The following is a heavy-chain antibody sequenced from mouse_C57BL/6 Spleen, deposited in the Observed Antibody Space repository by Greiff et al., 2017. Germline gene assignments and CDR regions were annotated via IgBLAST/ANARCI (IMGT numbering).Heavy chain of an antibody. D-gene: IGHD2-2*01. V-gene: IGHV1-81*01. CDR3: ATFAGSYAMDY. CDR2: IYPRSGNT. CDR1: GYTFTSYG. Sequence: QVQLQQSGAELARPGASVKLSCKASGYTFTSYGISWVKQRTGQGLEWIGEIYPRSGNTYYNEKFKGKATLTADKSSSTAYMELRSLTSEDSAVYFCATFAGSYAMDYWGQGTSVTVSS. J-gene: IGHJ4*01.